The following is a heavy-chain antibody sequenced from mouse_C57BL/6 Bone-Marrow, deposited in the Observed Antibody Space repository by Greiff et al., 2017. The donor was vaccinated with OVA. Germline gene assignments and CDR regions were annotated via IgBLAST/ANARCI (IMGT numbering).Heavy chain of an antibody. J-gene: IGHJ1*03. D-gene: IGHD2-3*01. CDR2: ILTGGGT. Sequence: QVQLKESGPGLVAPSQSLSITCSVSGFSLTCYAISWVRQPPRKGLAWLGVILTGGGTNYNSALKSRLRISQDNSKSQVFLQMNSLQTDETARCDRARIYDGYDRYCGVWRTGSTVTVSS. V-gene: IGHV2-9-1*01. CDR1: GFSLTCYA. CDR3: ARIYDGYDRYCGV.